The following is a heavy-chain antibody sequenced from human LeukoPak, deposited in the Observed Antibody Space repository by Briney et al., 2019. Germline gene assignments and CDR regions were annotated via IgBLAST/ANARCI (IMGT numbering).Heavy chain of an antibody. J-gene: IGHJ4*02. V-gene: IGHV1-3*01. D-gene: IGHD4-23*01. Sequence: ASVKVSCKVSGYTLTELSMHWVRQAPGQRLEWMGWINAGNGNTKYSQKFQGRVTITRDTSASTAYMELSSLRSEDTAVYYCARDGNGGFYGGNSDFNYWGQGTLVTVSS. CDR1: GYTLTELS. CDR3: ARDGNGGFYGGNSDFNY. CDR2: INAGNGNT.